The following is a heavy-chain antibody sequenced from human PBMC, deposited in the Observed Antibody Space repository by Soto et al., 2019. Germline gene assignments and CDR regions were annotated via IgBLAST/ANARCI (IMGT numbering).Heavy chain of an antibody. CDR3: ARSLGYCSSTSCSKGWLECFDP. D-gene: IGHD2-2*01. CDR2: TYHSGST. V-gene: IGHV4-30-2*01. J-gene: IGHJ5*02. CDR1: GGSISSGGYS. Sequence: SETLSLTCAVSGGSISSGGYSWSWIRQPPGKGLEWIGYTYHSGSTYYNPSLKSRVTISVDRSKNQFSLKLSSVTAADTAVYYCARSLGYCSSTSCSKGWLECFDPWGQGTLVTVSS.